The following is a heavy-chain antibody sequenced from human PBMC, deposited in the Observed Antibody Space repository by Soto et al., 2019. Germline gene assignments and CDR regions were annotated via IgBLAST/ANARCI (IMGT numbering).Heavy chain of an antibody. Sequence: VGSLRLSCRASGVTFSTYAVSWVRQAPGKGLEWVSYISRDGRTIYYADSVRGRITISRDNVKNTLYQQMNSVRDEDTAVYYCARGHSSGHLFDFWGQGTLVTVS. CDR3: ARGHSSGHLFDF. D-gene: IGHD3-22*01. CDR1: GVTFSTYA. CDR2: ISRDGRTI. J-gene: IGHJ4*02. V-gene: IGHV3-48*02.